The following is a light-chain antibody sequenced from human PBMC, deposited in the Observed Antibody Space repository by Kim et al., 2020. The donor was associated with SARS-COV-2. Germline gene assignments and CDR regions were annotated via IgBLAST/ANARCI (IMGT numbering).Light chain of an antibody. CDR2: AAS. Sequence: EIVMTQSPATLSVSPGERVTLSYRASQSVSSNLAWYQQKSGQAPRLLIYAASTRARGFTARFSASGSGTDFTLTISSLQSEDFAVYFCQQYNSRQPTFGQGTKVDIK. CDR3: QQYNSRQPT. J-gene: IGKJ1*01. CDR1: QSVSSN. V-gene: IGKV3-15*01.